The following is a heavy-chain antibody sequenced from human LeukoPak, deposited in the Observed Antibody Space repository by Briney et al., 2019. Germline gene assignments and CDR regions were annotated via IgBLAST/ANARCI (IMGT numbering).Heavy chain of an antibody. Sequence: GGSLRLSCAASGFTFSSYAMSWVRQAPGKGLEWVSAISGSGGGTYYADSVKGRFTISRDNSKNTLYLQMNSLRAEDTAVYYCAKVRRRWLQQMGIEYYFDYWGQGTLVTVSS. V-gene: IGHV3-23*01. D-gene: IGHD5-24*01. J-gene: IGHJ4*02. CDR1: GFTFSSYA. CDR3: AKVRRRWLQQMGIEYYFDY. CDR2: ISGSGGGT.